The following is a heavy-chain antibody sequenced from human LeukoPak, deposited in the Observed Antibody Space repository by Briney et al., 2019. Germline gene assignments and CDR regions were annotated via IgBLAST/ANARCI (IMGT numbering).Heavy chain of an antibody. CDR3: ARSSYVWGSYRTDDALDI. Sequence: GASVKVSCKASGYTFTGYYMHWVRQAPGQGLEWMGWINVYNGNTNYAQKFQGRVTMTTDTSTSTAYMEVRSLRYDDTAVYYCARSSYVWGSYRTDDALDIWGQGTMVTVSS. V-gene: IGHV1-18*04. J-gene: IGHJ3*02. CDR2: INVYNGNT. D-gene: IGHD3-16*02. CDR1: GYTFTGYY.